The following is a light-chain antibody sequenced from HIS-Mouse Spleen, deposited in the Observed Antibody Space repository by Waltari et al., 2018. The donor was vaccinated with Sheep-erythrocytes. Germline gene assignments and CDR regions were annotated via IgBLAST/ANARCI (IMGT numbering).Light chain of an antibody. CDR3: CSYAGSYNHV. CDR1: SSDVGGYNY. CDR2: DVS. V-gene: IGLV2-11*01. Sequence: QSALTQPRSVSGSPGQSVTISCTGTSSDVGGYNYVSWYQPHPGKAPKLMIYDVSKRPSGVPDRFSGSKSGNTASLTISGLQAGDEAEYYCCSYAGSYNHVFATGTKVTVL. J-gene: IGLJ1*01.